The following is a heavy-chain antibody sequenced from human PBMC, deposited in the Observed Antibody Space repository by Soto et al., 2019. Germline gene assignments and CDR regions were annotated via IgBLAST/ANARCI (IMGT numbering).Heavy chain of an antibody. CDR3: AKWKRSSGWLLDY. CDR1: GFTFSTNT. V-gene: IGHV3-23*01. D-gene: IGHD6-19*01. CDR2: IGGSGGST. J-gene: IGHJ4*02. Sequence: EVQLLESGGGLVQPGGSLRLACAASGFTFSTNTMSWVRQAPGKGLEWVAGIGGSGGSTYYADSVKGLFTISRDNSKNTLDLQMNSLRVEDTAVYYCAKWKRSSGWLLDYWGQGTLVTVSS.